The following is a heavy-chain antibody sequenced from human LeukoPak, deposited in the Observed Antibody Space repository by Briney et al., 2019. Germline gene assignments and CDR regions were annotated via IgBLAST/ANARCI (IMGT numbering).Heavy chain of an antibody. D-gene: IGHD3-22*01. V-gene: IGHV1-2*02. J-gene: IGHJ1*01. CDR3: ARDDSSGYSTEYFQH. CDR2: INPNSGGT. Sequence: ASVKVSCKASGYTFTSYGISWVRQAPGQGLEWMGWINPNSGGTNYAQKIQGRVTMTRDTSISTAYMELSRLRSDDTAVYYCARDDSSGYSTEYFQHWGQGTLVTVSS. CDR1: GYTFTSYG.